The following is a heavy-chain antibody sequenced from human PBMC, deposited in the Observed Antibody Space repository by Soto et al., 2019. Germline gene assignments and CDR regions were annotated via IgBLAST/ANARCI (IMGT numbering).Heavy chain of an antibody. CDR2: IFYSGST. D-gene: IGHD6-13*01. CDR1: GDSVSSSYYY. Sequence: SDTLCLTCTVSGDSVSSSYYYWVWIRQPPGKGLEWIGSIFYSGSTYYNPSLKSRVTISVDTSKNQFSLKLSSVTAADTAVYYCARRGSSRQNYHYGMDVWGPGTTVTVSS. J-gene: IGHJ6*02. CDR3: ARRGSSRQNYHYGMDV. V-gene: IGHV4-39*01.